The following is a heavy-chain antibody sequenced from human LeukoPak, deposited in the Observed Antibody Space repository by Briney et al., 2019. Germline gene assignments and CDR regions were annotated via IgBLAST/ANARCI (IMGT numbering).Heavy chain of an antibody. J-gene: IGHJ5*02. Sequence: GGSLRLSCAASGFIVSSNYMSWVRQAPGKGLEWVSTIGYSGGGTYYADSVKGRFTISRDNSKNTLYLQVNSLRAEDTAVYYCAKDGTVTGPGWFDPWGQGTLVTVSS. CDR1: GFIVSSNY. CDR3: AKDGTVTGPGWFDP. V-gene: IGHV3-23*01. CDR2: IGYSGGGT. D-gene: IGHD2-21*02.